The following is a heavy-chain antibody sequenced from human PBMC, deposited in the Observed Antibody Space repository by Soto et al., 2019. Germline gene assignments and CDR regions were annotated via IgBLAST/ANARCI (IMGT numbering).Heavy chain of an antibody. CDR3: ARIFLWFGETLDP. CDR1: GGSISSSSYY. Sequence: SETLSLTCTVSGGSISSSSYYWGWIRKPPGKGLEWIGSIYYSGSTYYNPSLKSRVTISVDTSKNQFSLKLSSVTAADTAVYYCARIFLWFGETLDPWGQGTLVTVSS. V-gene: IGHV4-39*01. CDR2: IYYSGST. J-gene: IGHJ5*02. D-gene: IGHD3-10*01.